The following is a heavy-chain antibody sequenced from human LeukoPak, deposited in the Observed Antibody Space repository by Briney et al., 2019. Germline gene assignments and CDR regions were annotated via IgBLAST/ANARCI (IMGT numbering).Heavy chain of an antibody. CDR3: ARRRNGVPYYFDY. Sequence: PSETLSLTCTVSGGSISTSDYYWGWIRQPPGKGLEWIGSFYYSGSTYYNPSLKSRLTISVDTSNNQFSLRSTSVTAADTAVYYCARRRNGVPYYFDYWGQGTLVTVSS. V-gene: IGHV4-39*01. CDR1: GGSISTSDYY. D-gene: IGHD1-1*01. J-gene: IGHJ4*02. CDR2: FYYSGST.